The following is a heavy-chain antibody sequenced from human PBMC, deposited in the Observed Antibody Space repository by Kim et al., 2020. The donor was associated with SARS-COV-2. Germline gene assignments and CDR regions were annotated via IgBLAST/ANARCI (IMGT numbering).Heavy chain of an antibody. D-gene: IGHD3-10*01. V-gene: IGHV3-66*01. CDR3: ARDLGHDYGSGSYLDY. Sequence: SVKGRFTISKDNSKNTLYLQMTNLRAEDTAVYYCARDLGHDYGSGSYLDYWGQGTLVFVSS. J-gene: IGHJ4*02.